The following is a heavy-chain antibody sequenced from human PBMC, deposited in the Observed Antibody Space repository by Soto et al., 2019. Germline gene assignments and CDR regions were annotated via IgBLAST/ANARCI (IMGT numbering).Heavy chain of an antibody. V-gene: IGHV1-69*13. CDR1: GGTFSSYA. CDR3: ASRITMVRGAYEENWFDP. J-gene: IGHJ5*02. Sequence: GASVKVSCKASGGTFSSYAISWVRQAPGQGLEWMGGIIPIFGTANYAQKFQGRVTITADESTSTAYMELSSLRSEDTAVYYCASRITMVRGAYEENWFDPWGQGTLVTVSS. D-gene: IGHD3-10*01. CDR2: IIPIFGTA.